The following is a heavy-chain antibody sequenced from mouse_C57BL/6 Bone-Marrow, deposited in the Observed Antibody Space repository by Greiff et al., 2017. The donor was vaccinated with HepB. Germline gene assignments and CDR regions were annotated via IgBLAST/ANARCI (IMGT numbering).Heavy chain of an antibody. CDR1: GFTFTDYY. V-gene: IGHV7-3*01. CDR2: IRNKANGYTT. J-gene: IGHJ1*03. D-gene: IGHD1-1*01. CDR3: ARYPSTVGATDWYFDV. Sequence: EVQGVESGGGLVQPGGSLSLSCAASGFTFTDYYMSWVRQPPGKALEWLGFIRNKANGYTTEYSASVKGRFTISRDNYQSILYLQMNALIAEDSATYYCARYPSTVGATDWYFDVWGTVTTVTVSS.